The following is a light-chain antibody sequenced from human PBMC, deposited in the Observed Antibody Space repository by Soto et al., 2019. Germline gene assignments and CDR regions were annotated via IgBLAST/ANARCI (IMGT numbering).Light chain of an antibody. CDR1: SSNIGSNY. V-gene: IGLV1-47*01. CDR3: AAWDDSLSGRV. CDR2: RNN. Sequence: QSVLTQPPSASGTPGQRVTISCSGSSSNIGSNYVYWYQQLPGTAPKLLIYRNNQRPSGVPDRFSGSKSGTSASLAISALRSEDEADYYCAAWDDSLSGRVFGTGTKLTVL. J-gene: IGLJ1*01.